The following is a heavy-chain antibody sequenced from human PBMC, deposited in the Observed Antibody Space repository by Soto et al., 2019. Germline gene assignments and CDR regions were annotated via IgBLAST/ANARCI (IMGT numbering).Heavy chain of an antibody. Sequence: QVRLVQSGAEVKKPGASVKVSCEASGYTFITYGISWLRQAPGQGLEWMGWISGYNGNTNYAQKFKGRVTMTTDRSTSTAYMELRSLTSDDTAFYYCARDYLQRPQGRWFDLWGRGTLVIVSS. CDR2: ISGYNGNT. D-gene: IGHD3-10*01. J-gene: IGHJ2*01. CDR3: ARDYLQRPQGRWFDL. CDR1: GYTFITYG. V-gene: IGHV1-18*01.